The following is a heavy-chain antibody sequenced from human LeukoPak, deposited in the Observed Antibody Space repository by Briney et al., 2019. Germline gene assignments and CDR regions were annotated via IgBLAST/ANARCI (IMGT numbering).Heavy chain of an antibody. V-gene: IGHV5-51*01. Sequence: GESLKISCKGSGYSFTSYWIGWVRQMPGKGLEWMGIIYPGDSDTRYSPSFQGQVTISADKSISTAYLQWSSLKASDTAMYYCARPITYYYDSSGYYYGSAFDIWGQGTMVTVST. D-gene: IGHD3-22*01. CDR3: ARPITYYYDSSGYYYGSAFDI. CDR2: IYPGDSDT. CDR1: GYSFTSYW. J-gene: IGHJ3*02.